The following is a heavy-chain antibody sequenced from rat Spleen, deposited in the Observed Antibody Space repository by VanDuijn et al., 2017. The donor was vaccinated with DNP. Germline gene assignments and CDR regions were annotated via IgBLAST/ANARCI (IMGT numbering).Heavy chain of an antibody. CDR2: ISYSGST. Sequence: EVQLQESGPGLVKPSQSLSLTCSVTGYSITSSNNWNWLRKFPGNKMEWIGHISYSGSTSYNPSLKSRISITRDTSKNQFFLQLNSVTTEDTATYYCARSSYNNFPRDYFDYWGQGVMVTVSS. J-gene: IGHJ2*01. CDR3: ARSSYNNFPRDYFDY. CDR1: GYSITSSNN. V-gene: IGHV3-1*01. D-gene: IGHD1-10*01.